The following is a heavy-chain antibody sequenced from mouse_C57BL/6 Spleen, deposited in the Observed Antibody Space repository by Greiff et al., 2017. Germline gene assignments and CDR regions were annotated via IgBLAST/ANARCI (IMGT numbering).Heavy chain of an antibody. CDR1: GYTFTTYP. CDR3: ASRRGDGYYNYLDY. CDR2: FHPYNDDT. V-gene: IGHV1-47*01. D-gene: IGHD2-3*01. Sequence: VQLQQSGAELVKPGASVKMSCKASGYTFTTYPIEWMKQNHGKSLEWIGNFHPYNDDTNYKEKFKGKATLTVEKSSSTVYLELSRLTSDESAVYYGASRRGDGYYNYLDYWGQGTTLTVSS. J-gene: IGHJ2*01.